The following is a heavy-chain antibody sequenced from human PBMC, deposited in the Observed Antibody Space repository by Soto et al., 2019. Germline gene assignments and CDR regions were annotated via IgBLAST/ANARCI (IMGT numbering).Heavy chain of an antibody. Sequence: GGSLRLSCAASGFTFSSYWMSWVRQAPGKGLEWVANIKQDGSEKYYVDSVKGRFTISRDNAKNSLYLQMNSLRAEDTAVYYCARDYDFWSGYSPYYMDVWGKGTTVTVSS. J-gene: IGHJ6*03. CDR1: GFTFSSYW. V-gene: IGHV3-7*01. D-gene: IGHD3-3*01. CDR2: IKQDGSEK. CDR3: ARDYDFWSGYSPYYMDV.